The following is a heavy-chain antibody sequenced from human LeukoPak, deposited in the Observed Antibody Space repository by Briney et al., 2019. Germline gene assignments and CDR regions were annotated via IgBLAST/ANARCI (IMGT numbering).Heavy chain of an antibody. CDR2: INPSGGST. CDR3: AREYTYYYGSGSYPGWFDP. CDR1: GYTFTSYY. D-gene: IGHD3-10*01. V-gene: IGHV1-46*01. Sequence: ASVKVSCKASGYTFTSYYMHWVRQAPGQGLEWMGIINPSGGSTSYAQKFQGRVTMTRDMSTSTVYMELSSLRSGDTAVYYCAREYTYYYGSGSYPGWFDPWGQGTLVTVSS. J-gene: IGHJ5*02.